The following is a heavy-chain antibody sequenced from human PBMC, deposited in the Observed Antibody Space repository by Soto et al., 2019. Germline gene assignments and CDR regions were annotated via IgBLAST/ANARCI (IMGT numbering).Heavy chain of an antibody. CDR3: EKTYYGSSGSYWLDQ. CDR1: GFTFSTYG. CDR2: ISYDGSRK. D-gene: IGHD3-22*01. J-gene: IGHJ5*02. Sequence: QVQLLESGGGVVQPGRSLRLSCAASGFTFSTYGMHWVRQAPGKGLEWVAVISYDGSRKDYADSVKGRFTISRDNSKYTLHLHNNSLRAEDTPLYYCEKTYYGSSGSYWLDQSGHGTLVTASS. V-gene: IGHV3-30*18.